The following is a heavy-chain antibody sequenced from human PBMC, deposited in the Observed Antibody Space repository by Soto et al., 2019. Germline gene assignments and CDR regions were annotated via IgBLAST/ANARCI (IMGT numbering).Heavy chain of an antibody. Sequence: ASVKVSCKASGYTFTGHYIHWVRQAPEQGPEWMGEIGPESGATRYAQKFQGRVTMTRDTSITTVYMELKNLSPDDTAVYYCGRGRSGQIVVFYWGQGTPVTVS. CDR1: GYTFTGHY. CDR3: GRGRSGQIVVFY. D-gene: IGHD1-26*01. V-gene: IGHV1-2*02. CDR2: IGPESGAT. J-gene: IGHJ4*02.